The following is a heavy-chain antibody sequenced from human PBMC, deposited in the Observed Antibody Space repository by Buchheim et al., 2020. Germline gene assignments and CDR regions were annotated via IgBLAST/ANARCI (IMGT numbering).Heavy chain of an antibody. J-gene: IGHJ4*02. CDR1: GFTFSSYA. CDR2: ISYDGSNK. D-gene: IGHD2-15*01. V-gene: IGHV3-30-3*01. Sequence: QVQLVESGGGVVQPGRSLRLSCAASGFTFSSYAMHWVRQAPGKGLEWVAVISYDGSNKYYADSVKGRFTISRDNSKNTLYRQMNSLRAEDTAVYYCARDGYCSGGSCPLDYWGQGTL. CDR3: ARDGYCSGGSCPLDY.